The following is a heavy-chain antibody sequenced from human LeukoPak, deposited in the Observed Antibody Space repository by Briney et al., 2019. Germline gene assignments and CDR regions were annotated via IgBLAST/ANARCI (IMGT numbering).Heavy chain of an antibody. CDR1: GYTFTSYA. D-gene: IGHD3-10*01. V-gene: IGHV1-2*04. CDR3: ARDSSPRSGSYYTTGYGMDV. CDR2: INPNSGGT. J-gene: IGHJ6*02. Sequence: ASVKVSCKASGYTFTSYAMHWVRQAPGQRLEWMGWINPNSGGTNYAQKFQGWVTMTRDTSTSTAYMELSRLRSDDTAVYYCARDSSPRSGSYYTTGYGMDVWGQGTTVTVSS.